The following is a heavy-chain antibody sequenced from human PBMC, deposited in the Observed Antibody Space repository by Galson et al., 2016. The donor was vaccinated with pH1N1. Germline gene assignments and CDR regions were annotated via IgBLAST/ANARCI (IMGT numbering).Heavy chain of an antibody. CDR2: ITRTGRYS. J-gene: IGHJ4*02. CDR1: GFTFSSFT. Sequence: SLRLSCAASGFTFSSFTMNWVRQFPGKGLEWVSSITRTGRYSYYADPLKGRFTISRDNAKDSLYLQMNSLRAEDTAVYYCAKPSDKRLQVYYFDSWGQGTLVTVSS. CDR3: AKPSDKRLQVYYFDS. D-gene: IGHD5-24*01. V-gene: IGHV3-21*04.